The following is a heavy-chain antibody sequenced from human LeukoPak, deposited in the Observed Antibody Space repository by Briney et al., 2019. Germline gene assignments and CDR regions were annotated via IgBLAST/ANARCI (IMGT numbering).Heavy chain of an antibody. V-gene: IGHV1-2*02. CDR1: GYTFSGFY. Sequence: ASVKVSCKASGYTFSGFYINWVRQAPGQGLEWMGWINPKDGDAHYAQDFLGRVTMTRDTSISTAYMELSRLTSDDTAVYYCARDGRLRNGYDNFYIWGQGTLVTVSS. CDR3: ARDGRLRNGYDNFYI. D-gene: IGHD5-18*01. CDR2: INPKDGDA. J-gene: IGHJ4*02.